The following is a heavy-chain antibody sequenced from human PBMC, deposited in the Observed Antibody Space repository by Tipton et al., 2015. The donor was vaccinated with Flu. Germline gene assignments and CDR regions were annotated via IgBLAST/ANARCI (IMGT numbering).Heavy chain of an antibody. D-gene: IGHD3-22*01. CDR3: AAYSYDTSGPIFDI. CDR2: VYNTGST. J-gene: IGHJ4*02. Sequence: TLSLTCTVSGGSISTNYFYWGWLRQPPGKTLEWIGSVYNTGSTNYNPSLESRITVSLDTSKDQFSLKLRSVTGADSAVYYCAAYSYDTSGPIFDIWGQGALVTVSS. CDR1: GGSISTNYFY. V-gene: IGHV4-39*01.